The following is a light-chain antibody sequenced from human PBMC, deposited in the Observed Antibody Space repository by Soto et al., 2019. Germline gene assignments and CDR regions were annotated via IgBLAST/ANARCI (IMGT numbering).Light chain of an antibody. CDR1: QSVSSY. CDR3: QQRSNWPLT. J-gene: IGKJ4*01. CDR2: DAS. V-gene: IGKV3-11*01. Sequence: EIVLTQSPATLSFSPCEIATLSWSASQSVSSYLAWYQQKPGQAPRLLIYDASNRATGIPARFSGSGSGTDFTLTISSLEPEDFAVYYCQQRSNWPLTFGGGTKVDIK.